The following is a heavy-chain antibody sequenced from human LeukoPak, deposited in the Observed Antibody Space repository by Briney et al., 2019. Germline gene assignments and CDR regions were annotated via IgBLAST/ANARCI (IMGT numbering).Heavy chain of an antibody. Sequence: GGSLRLSCAASGFTFSSYAMSWVRQAPGKGLEWVSAISGSGGSTYYADSVKGRFTISRDNSKNTLYLQMNSLRAEDTAVYYCARVYAPSYYYYYMDVWGKGTTVTVSS. V-gene: IGHV3-23*01. D-gene: IGHD2-8*01. CDR3: ARVYAPSYYYYYMDV. J-gene: IGHJ6*03. CDR2: ISGSGGST. CDR1: GFTFSSYA.